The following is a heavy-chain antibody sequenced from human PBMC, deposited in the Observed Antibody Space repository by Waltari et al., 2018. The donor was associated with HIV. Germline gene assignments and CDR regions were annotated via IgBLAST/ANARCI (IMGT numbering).Heavy chain of an antibody. CDR1: GGSISSSGYY. J-gene: IGHJ3*02. Sequence: QVQLQESGPGLVKPSQTLSLTCSVSGGSISSSGYYWSWIRQTPGKGLEWIGYISLSGHTYYKSSLKVRVYRSVDMSRDLFAARLRNQFALGLTSVTDADTAVYYCVRGLSAGAPLDGLDIWGQGTMVTVSA. CDR2: ISLSGHT. D-gene: IGHD6-13*01. CDR3: VRGLSAGAPLDGLDI. V-gene: IGHV4-31*03.